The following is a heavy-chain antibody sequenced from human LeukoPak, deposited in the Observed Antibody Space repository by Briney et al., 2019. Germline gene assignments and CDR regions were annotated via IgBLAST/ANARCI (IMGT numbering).Heavy chain of an antibody. V-gene: IGHV4-61*01. Sequence: PSETLSLTCTVSGYSISSGYYWGWIRQPPGKGLEWIGYIYYSGSTNYNPSLKSRVTISVDTSKNQFSLKLSSVTAADTAVYYCARGPPLAEYFQHWGQGTLVTVSS. CDR3: ARGPPLAEYFQH. J-gene: IGHJ1*01. CDR2: IYYSGST. CDR1: GYSISSGYY.